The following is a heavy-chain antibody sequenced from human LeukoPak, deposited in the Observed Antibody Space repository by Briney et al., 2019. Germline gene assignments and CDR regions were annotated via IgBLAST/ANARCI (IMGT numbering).Heavy chain of an antibody. CDR2: ISYDGSNK. D-gene: IGHD5-12*01. CDR1: EFTFSSYG. CDR3: AKAGDSGYVDYYYYGMDV. V-gene: IGHV3-30*18. J-gene: IGHJ6*02. Sequence: GRSLRLSCAASEFTFSSYGMHWVRQAPGKGLEWVAVISYDGSNKYYADSVKGRFTISRDNSKNTLYLQMNSLRAEDTAVYYCAKAGDSGYVDYYYYGMDVWGQGTTVTVSS.